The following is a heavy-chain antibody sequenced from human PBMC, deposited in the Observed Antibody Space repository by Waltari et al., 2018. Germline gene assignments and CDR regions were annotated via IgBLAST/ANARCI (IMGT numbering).Heavy chain of an antibody. CDR1: GFTISIYW. CDR2: INRDGSEK. J-gene: IGHJ4*02. D-gene: IGHD1-26*01. Sequence: EVQLVESGGGLVQPGGSLRLSCAASGFTISIYWMRWVRQAPGKGLEWVANINRDGSEKYYVDSVKGRFTISRDNAKNSLYLQMNSLRADDTAVYYCARYSGNYGGFDYWGQGTLVTVSS. CDR3: ARYSGNYGGFDY. V-gene: IGHV3-7*01.